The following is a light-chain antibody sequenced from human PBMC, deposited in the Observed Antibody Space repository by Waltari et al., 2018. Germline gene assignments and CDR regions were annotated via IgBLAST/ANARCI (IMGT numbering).Light chain of an antibody. V-gene: IGKV3D-7*01. Sequence: PGERVTLSCRARQSVSSSYLTWYQQKPGQAPRLLISGASTRATSIPARFSGSGSGTDFTLTISSLQPEDFAVYYCQQDYNLPPLTFGGGTKVEIK. CDR3: QQDYNLPPLT. CDR2: GAS. CDR1: QSVSSSY. J-gene: IGKJ4*01.